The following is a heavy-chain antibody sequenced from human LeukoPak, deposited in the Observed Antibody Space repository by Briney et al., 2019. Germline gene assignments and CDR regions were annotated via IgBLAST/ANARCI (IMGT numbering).Heavy chain of an antibody. Sequence: PSETLSLTCAVYGGSFSGYYWSWIRQPPGKGLEWIGEINHSGSTNYNPSLKSRVTISVDTSKNQFSLKLSSVTAADTAVYYCVGMTTVTTSVPDAFDIWGQGTMVTVSS. CDR1: GGSFSGYY. CDR3: VGMTTVTTSVPDAFDI. J-gene: IGHJ3*02. CDR2: INHSGST. D-gene: IGHD4-11*01. V-gene: IGHV4-34*01.